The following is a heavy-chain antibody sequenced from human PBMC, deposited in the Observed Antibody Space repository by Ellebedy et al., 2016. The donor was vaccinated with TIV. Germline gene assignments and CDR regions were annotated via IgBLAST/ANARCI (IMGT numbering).Heavy chain of an antibody. CDR1: GASISSYH. CDR3: ARATTVSIDY. CDR2: IYYSGST. Sequence: MPSETLSLTCTVSGASISSYHWSWIRQPPGKGLEWIGHIYYSGSTNYTPSLKSRVTISVDTSKNQFSLRLRSVTAADTAVYYCARATTVSIDYWGQGTLVTVSS. D-gene: IGHD4-17*01. V-gene: IGHV4-59*01. J-gene: IGHJ4*02.